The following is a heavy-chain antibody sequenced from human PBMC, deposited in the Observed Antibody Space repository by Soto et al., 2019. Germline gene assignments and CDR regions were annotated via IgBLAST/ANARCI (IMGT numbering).Heavy chain of an antibody. Sequence: PGGSLRLSCAASGFTFSSYAMHWVRQAPGKGLEWVAVISYDGSNKYYADSVKGRFTISRDNSKNTLYLQMNSLRAEDTAVYYCAKDYPEVGANYFDYWGQGTLVTVSS. J-gene: IGHJ4*02. CDR3: AKDYPEVGANYFDY. CDR1: GFTFSSYA. V-gene: IGHV3-30-3*01. CDR2: ISYDGSNK. D-gene: IGHD1-26*01.